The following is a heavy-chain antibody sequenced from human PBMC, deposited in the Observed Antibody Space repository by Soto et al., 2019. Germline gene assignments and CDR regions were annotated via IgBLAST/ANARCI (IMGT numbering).Heavy chain of an antibody. Sequence: QVQLVESGGGVVQPGRSLRLSCAASGFTFSSYGMHWVRQAPGKGLEWVAVIWYDGSNKYYADSVKGRFTISRDNSKNTLYLQMNSLRAEDTAVYYCASGSGWSKGAFDYWGQGTLVTVSS. D-gene: IGHD6-19*01. CDR2: IWYDGSNK. CDR1: GFTFSSYG. CDR3: ASGSGWSKGAFDY. J-gene: IGHJ4*02. V-gene: IGHV3-33*01.